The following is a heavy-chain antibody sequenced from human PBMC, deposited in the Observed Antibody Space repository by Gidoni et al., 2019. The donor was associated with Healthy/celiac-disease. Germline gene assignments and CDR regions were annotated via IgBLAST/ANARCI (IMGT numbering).Heavy chain of an antibody. CDR1: GGSISSYY. Sequence: QVQLQESGPGLVKPSETLSLTCTVFGGSISSYYWRWIRQPPGKGLEWIGYIYYSESTNYSPSLKSRVTISVDTSKNQFALKLSSVTAADTAVYYCASSPLDYVWGSYQHYWGQGTLVTVSS. V-gene: IGHV4-59*01. D-gene: IGHD3-16*02. J-gene: IGHJ4*02. CDR3: ASSPLDYVWGSYQHY. CDR2: IYYSEST.